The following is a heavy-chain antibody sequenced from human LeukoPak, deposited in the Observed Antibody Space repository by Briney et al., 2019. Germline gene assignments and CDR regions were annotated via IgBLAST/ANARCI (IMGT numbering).Heavy chain of an antibody. CDR1: GYTFTSYD. V-gene: IGHV1-8*03. CDR2: MNPNSGNT. CDR3: ARGPGIAVSEFDY. J-gene: IGHJ4*02. D-gene: IGHD6-19*01. Sequence: ASVKVSCKASGYTFTSYDINWVRQATGQGLEWMGLMNPNSGNTGYAQKFQGRVTITRNTSISTAYMELSSLRSEDTAVYYCARGPGIAVSEFDYWGQGTLVTVSS.